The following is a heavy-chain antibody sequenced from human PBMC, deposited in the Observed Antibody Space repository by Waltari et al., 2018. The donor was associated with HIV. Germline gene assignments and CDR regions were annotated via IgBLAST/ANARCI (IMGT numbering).Heavy chain of an antibody. CDR3: ARDQDYYDSSGYTCYAFDM. CDR1: ASSISSGYY. V-gene: IGHV4-38-2*02. Sequence: QVQLQESGPGVVKPSETLSLTCTVSASSISSGYYWGWIRQSPGEGLEWLGSIYRSGTTYYNPSRNSRVTISVNRSKNQFSLKLTSMTAAETALYYCARDQDYYDSSGYTCYAFDMWGPGTMVTVSS. CDR2: IYRSGTT. D-gene: IGHD3-22*01. J-gene: IGHJ3*02.